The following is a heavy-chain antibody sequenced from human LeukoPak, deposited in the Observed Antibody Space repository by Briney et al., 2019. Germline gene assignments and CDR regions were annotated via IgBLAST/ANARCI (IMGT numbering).Heavy chain of an antibody. CDR2: IGSSSSYT. CDR3: ARAADYSYFDY. D-gene: IGHD4-11*01. J-gene: IGHJ4*02. Sequence: GGSLRLSCAASGFTFSDYYMSWIRQAPGKGLESISYIGSSSSYTNYADSVKGRFTISRDNAKNSLYLQMNSLRAEDTAVYYCARAADYSYFDYWGQGTLVTLSS. V-gene: IGHV3-11*05. CDR1: GFTFSDYY.